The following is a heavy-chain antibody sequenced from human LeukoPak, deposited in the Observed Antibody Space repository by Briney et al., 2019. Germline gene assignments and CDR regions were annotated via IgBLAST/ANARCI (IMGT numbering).Heavy chain of an antibody. D-gene: IGHD3-10*01. Sequence: GGSLRLSCAASGFTFSSYAMSWVRQVPGKGLEWVSAISGSGGSTYYADSVKGRFTISRDNSKNTLYLQMNSLRAEDTAVYYCAKTPVRGDNYFDYWGQGTLVTVSS. CDR1: GFTFSSYA. V-gene: IGHV3-23*01. CDR3: AKTPVRGDNYFDY. J-gene: IGHJ4*02. CDR2: ISGSGGST.